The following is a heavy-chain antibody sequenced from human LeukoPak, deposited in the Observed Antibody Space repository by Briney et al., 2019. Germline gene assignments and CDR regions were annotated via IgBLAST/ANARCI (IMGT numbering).Heavy chain of an antibody. CDR1: GFTFSDYY. CDR2: ISSSGSTI. CDR3: ARAYPKRYCSGTSCQQNWFDP. J-gene: IGHJ5*02. Sequence: GGSLRLSCAASGFTFSDYYMSWIRQAPGKGLEWVSYISSSGSTIYYADSVKGRFTISRDNAKNSLYLQMNCLRAEDTAVYYCARAYPKRYCSGTSCQQNWFDPWGQGTLVTVSS. D-gene: IGHD2-15*01. V-gene: IGHV3-11*01.